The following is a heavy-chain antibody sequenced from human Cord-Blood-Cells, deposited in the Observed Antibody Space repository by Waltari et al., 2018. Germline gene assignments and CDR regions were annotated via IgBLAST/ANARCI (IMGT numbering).Heavy chain of an antibody. J-gene: IGHJ3*02. CDR3: ARDSPASDAFDI. Sequence: QVQLVESGGGVVQPGRSLRLSCAASGFTFSSYGMHWVRQAPGKGLEWVAVIWYDGSNKYYADSGKGRFTISRDNSKNTLYLQMNSLRAEDTAVYYCARDSPASDAFDIWGQGTMVTVSS. CDR2: IWYDGSNK. V-gene: IGHV3-33*01. D-gene: IGHD2-15*01. CDR1: GFTFSSYG.